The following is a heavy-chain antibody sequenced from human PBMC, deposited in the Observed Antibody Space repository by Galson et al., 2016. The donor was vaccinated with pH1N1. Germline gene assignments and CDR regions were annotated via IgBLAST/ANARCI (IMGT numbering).Heavy chain of an antibody. CDR1: GFSFSNYS. Sequence: CAASGFSFSNYSMNWVRQAPGKGLAWISYISNSDTTYNARSVKGRFTISRDNAKRSVYLQMDNLRVEDTPVYYCARAGIVAPGKATPYYYYYYYMDVWVKGTTVTVSS. J-gene: IGHJ6*03. CDR3: ARAGIVAPGKATPYYYYYYYMDV. V-gene: IGHV3-48*01. CDR2: ISNSDTT. D-gene: IGHD5-12*01.